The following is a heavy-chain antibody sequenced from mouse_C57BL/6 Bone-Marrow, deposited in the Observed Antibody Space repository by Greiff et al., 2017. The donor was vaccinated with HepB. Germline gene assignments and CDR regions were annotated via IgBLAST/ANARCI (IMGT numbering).Heavy chain of an antibody. Sequence: EVQVVESEGGLVQPGSSMKLSCTASGFTFSDYYMAWVRQVPEKGLEWVANINYDGSSTYYLDSLKSRFIISRDNAKNILYLQMSSLKSEDTATYYCARGLYYYAMDYWGQGTSVTVSS. CDR2: INYDGSST. CDR3: ARGLYYYAMDY. CDR1: GFTFSDYY. V-gene: IGHV5-16*01. D-gene: IGHD6-1*01. J-gene: IGHJ4*01.